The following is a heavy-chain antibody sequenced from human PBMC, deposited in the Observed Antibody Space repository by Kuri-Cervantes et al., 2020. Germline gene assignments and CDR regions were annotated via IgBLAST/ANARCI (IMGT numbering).Heavy chain of an antibody. V-gene: IGHV3-30-3*01. D-gene: IGHD1-26*01. CDR2: ISYDGSNK. CDR1: GSTFSSYA. J-gene: IGHJ5*02. CDR3: ARDAPRVGP. Sequence: GGSLRLSCAASGSTFSSYAMHWVRQAPGKGLEWVAVISYDGSNKYYADSVKGRFTISRDNSKNTLYLQMNSLRAEDTAVYYCARDAPRVGPWGQGTLVTVSS.